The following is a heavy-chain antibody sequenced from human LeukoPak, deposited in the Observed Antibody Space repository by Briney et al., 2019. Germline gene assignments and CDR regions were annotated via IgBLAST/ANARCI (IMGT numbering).Heavy chain of an antibody. Sequence: GGSLRLSCAASGFTFSSYWMSWVRQAPGKGLEWVANIKQDGSEKYYVDSVKGRFTISRDNAKNSLYLQMNSLRAEDTAVYYCASKHYYGSGSFLFDYWGQGTLVTVSS. CDR1: GFTFSSYW. CDR2: IKQDGSEK. CDR3: ASKHYYGSGSFLFDY. D-gene: IGHD3-10*01. J-gene: IGHJ4*02. V-gene: IGHV3-7*01.